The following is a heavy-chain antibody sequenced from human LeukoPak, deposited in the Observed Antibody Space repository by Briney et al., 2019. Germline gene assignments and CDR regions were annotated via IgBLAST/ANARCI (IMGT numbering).Heavy chain of an antibody. D-gene: IGHD3-10*01. V-gene: IGHV1-18*01. CDR2: ISAYNGNI. Sequence: VSVKVSCKASGYTFTSYGISWVRQAPGQGLEWMGWISAYNGNINYAQKLQGRVTMTTDTSTSTAYMELRSLRSDDTAVYYCARDRHMVRGVINWFDPWGQGTLVTVSS. CDR1: GYTFTSYG. J-gene: IGHJ5*02. CDR3: ARDRHMVRGVINWFDP.